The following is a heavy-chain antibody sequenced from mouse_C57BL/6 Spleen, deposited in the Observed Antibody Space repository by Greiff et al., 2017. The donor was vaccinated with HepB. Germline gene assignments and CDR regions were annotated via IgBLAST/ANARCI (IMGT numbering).Heavy chain of an antibody. D-gene: IGHD2-4*01. CDR3: ARRYDSWFAY. CDR1: GFTFSDYG. Sequence: DVQLVESGGGLVKPGGSLKLSCAASGFTFSDYGMHWVRQAPEKGLEWVAYISSGSSTIYYADTVKGRFTISRDNAKNTLFLQMTSLRSEDTAMYYCARRYDSWFAYWGQGTLVTVSA. CDR2: ISSGSSTI. V-gene: IGHV5-17*01. J-gene: IGHJ3*01.